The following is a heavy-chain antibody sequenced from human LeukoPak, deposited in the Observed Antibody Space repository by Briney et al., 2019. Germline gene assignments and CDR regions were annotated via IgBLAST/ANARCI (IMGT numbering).Heavy chain of an antibody. D-gene: IGHD3-22*01. Sequence: PGGSLRLSCAASRFTFNNYAMNWVRQAPGKGLEWVSAISGSGGSTYYADSVKGRFTISRDNSKNTLYLQMNSLRAEDTAVYYCAKSGHYYDSSGYDDAEYFQHWGQGTLVTVSS. CDR3: AKSGHYYDSSGYDDAEYFQH. CDR2: ISGSGGST. V-gene: IGHV3-23*01. J-gene: IGHJ1*01. CDR1: RFTFNNYA.